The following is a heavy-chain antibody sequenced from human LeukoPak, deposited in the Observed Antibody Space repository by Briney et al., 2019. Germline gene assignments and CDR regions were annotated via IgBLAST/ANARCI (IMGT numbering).Heavy chain of an antibody. V-gene: IGHV4-34*01. Sequence: PSETLSLTCAVYGGSFSGYYWSWIRQPPGKGLEWIGEINHSGSTNYNPSLKSRVTISVDTSKNQFSLKLSSVTAADTAVYYCARGPVPSGSYYFKGYYYYMDVWGKGTTVTISS. CDR1: GGSFSGYY. J-gene: IGHJ6*03. D-gene: IGHD1-26*01. CDR2: INHSGST. CDR3: ARGPVPSGSYYFKGYYYYMDV.